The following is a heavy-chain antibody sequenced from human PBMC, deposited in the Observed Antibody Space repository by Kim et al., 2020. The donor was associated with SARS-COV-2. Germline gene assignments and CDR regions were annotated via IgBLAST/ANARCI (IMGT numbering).Heavy chain of an antibody. J-gene: IGHJ4*02. V-gene: IGHV1-69*13. Sequence: SVKVSCKASGGTFSSYAISWVRQAPGQGLEWMGGIIPIFGTANYAQKFQGRVTITADESTSTAYMELSSLRSEDTAVYYCARAVTRDGYNYPFDYWGQGTLVTVSS. D-gene: IGHD1-1*01. CDR3: ARAVTRDGYNYPFDY. CDR2: IIPIFGTA. CDR1: GGTFSSYA.